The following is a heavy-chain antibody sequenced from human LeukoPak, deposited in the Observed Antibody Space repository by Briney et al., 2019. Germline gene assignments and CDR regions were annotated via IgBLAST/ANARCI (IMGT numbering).Heavy chain of an antibody. CDR2: INPSGGST. CDR3: ARGDSVPLGGGNLLRVLYFND. V-gene: IGHV1-46*01. J-gene: IGHJ1*01. Sequence: ASVKVSCKASGYTFTSYYMHWVRQAPGQGLEWMGIINPSGGSTSYPQKFQGRVTMTRDMSTSTVYMELSSLRSEDTAVYYCARGDSVPLGGGNLLRVLYFNDWGQGTLVAVSS. CDR1: GYTFTSYY. D-gene: IGHD4-23*01.